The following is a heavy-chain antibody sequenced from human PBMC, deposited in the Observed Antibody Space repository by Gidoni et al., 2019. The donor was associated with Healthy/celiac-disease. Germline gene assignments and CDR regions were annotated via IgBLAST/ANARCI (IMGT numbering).Heavy chain of an antibody. Sequence: QVQLQESGPGLVKPSETLSLTCTVSGGSISSYYWSWIRQPPGKGLEWIGYIYYSGSTNYNPSLKSRVTISVDTSKNQFSLKLSSVTAADTAVYYCARIIYGSGSYLSFDIWGQGTMVTVSS. J-gene: IGHJ3*02. CDR3: ARIIYGSGSYLSFDI. CDR1: GGSISSYY. V-gene: IGHV4-59*08. CDR2: IYYSGST. D-gene: IGHD3-10*01.